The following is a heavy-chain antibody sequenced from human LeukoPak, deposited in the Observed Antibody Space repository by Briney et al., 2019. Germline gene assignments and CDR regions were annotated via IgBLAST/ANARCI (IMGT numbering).Heavy chain of an antibody. D-gene: IGHD6-13*01. Sequence: SETLSLTCAVYGGSFSGYYWSWIRQPPGKGLEWIGEINHSGSTNYNPSLKSRVTISVDTSKNQFSLKLSSVTAADTAVYYCARSGYSSSWYRVDYWGQRTLVTVSS. V-gene: IGHV4-34*01. CDR3: ARSGYSSSWYRVDY. J-gene: IGHJ4*02. CDR2: INHSGST. CDR1: GGSFSGYY.